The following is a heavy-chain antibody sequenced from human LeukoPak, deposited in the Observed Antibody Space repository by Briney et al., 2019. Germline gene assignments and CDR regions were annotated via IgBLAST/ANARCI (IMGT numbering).Heavy chain of an antibody. CDR3: ARLWSNTMTFDY. J-gene: IGHJ4*02. CDR1: GGSISSSSYY. CDR2: IYYSGST. D-gene: IGHD3-22*01. Sequence: SETLSLTCTVSGGSISSSSYYWGWIRQPPGKGLEWIGSIYYSGSTYYNPSLKSRVTISVDTSKNQFSLKLSSVTAADTAVYYCARLWSNTMTFDYRGQGTLVTVSS. V-gene: IGHV4-39*01.